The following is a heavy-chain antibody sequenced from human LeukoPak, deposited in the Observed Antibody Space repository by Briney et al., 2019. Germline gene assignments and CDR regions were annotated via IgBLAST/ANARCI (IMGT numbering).Heavy chain of an antibody. CDR1: GFTFSSYS. CDR3: ARDRTTMVRGVSNDY. D-gene: IGHD3-10*01. V-gene: IGHV3-21*01. Sequence: GGPLRLSCAASGFTFSSYSMNWVRQAPGKGLEWVSSISSSSSYIYYADPVKGRFTISRDNAKNSLYLQMNSLRAEDTAVYYCARDRTTMVRGVSNDYWGQGTLVTVSS. CDR2: ISSSSSYI. J-gene: IGHJ4*02.